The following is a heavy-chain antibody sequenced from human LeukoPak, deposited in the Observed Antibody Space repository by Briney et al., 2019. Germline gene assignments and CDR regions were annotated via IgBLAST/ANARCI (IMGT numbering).Heavy chain of an antibody. V-gene: IGHV3-23*01. J-gene: IGHJ4*02. CDR1: GFTFSNFA. Sequence: PGGSLRLSCAASGFTFSNFAMTWVRQAPGKGLEWVSSIMESGGGTFYADSVTGRLTISRDNSKNALYPQLNSLRVDDTAVYYCARGSRATYEYWGQGTLVTVFS. D-gene: IGHD3-16*01. CDR2: IMESGGGT. CDR3: ARGSRATYEY.